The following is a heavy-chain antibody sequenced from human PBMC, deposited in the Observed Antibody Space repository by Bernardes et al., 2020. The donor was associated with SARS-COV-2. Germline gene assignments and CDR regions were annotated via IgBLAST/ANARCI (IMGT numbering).Heavy chain of an antibody. J-gene: IGHJ3*02. CDR2: ISGSGGTT. Sequence: GSLRLSCAASGFIFSNYAISWVRQAPGKGLEWVSAISGSGGTTYYADSVKGRFTIPRDNSKNTQYLQMNSLRAEDTAVYYCAKGGYCSSISCYILGWAFDIWGQGTMVTVSS. CDR1: GFIFSNYA. D-gene: IGHD2-2*02. CDR3: AKGGYCSSISCYILGWAFDI. V-gene: IGHV3-23*01.